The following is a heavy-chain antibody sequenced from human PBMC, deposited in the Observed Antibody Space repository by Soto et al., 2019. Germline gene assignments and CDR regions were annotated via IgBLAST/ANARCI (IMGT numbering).Heavy chain of an antibody. CDR3: ARSRGSNALAY. V-gene: IGHV1-18*01. CDR2: FSAYKGNT. CDR1: GYTFPSYG. D-gene: IGHD3-16*01. J-gene: IGHJ4*02. Sequence: QVQLVQSGAEVKKPGASVKVSCKASGYTFPSYGISWVRQAPGQGLEWMGWFSAYKGNTNYARKLQGRVTMTTETSTRTAYMELRILRSDDTAVDYSARSRGSNALAYWCQGTLVTVSS.